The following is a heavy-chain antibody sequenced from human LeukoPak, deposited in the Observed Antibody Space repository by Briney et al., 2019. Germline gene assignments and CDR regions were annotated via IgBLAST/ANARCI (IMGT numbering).Heavy chain of an antibody. Sequence: AGGSLRLSCAASGFTFDHYAMYWVRLGPGKGLEWVSGISWNGADIGYADSVRGRFTISRDNAKNSLYQQMNNLGVDDTAMYYCVKYLSRAFERWGRGTLVTVFS. J-gene: IGHJ4*02. CDR2: ISWNGADI. V-gene: IGHV3-9*01. CDR3: VKYLSRAFER. CDR1: GFTFDHYA. D-gene: IGHD3-16*01.